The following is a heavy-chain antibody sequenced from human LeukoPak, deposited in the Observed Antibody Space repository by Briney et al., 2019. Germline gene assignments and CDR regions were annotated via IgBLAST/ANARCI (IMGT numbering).Heavy chain of an antibody. CDR3: ARGGYDILTGRRDYFDY. V-gene: IGHV4-30-2*01. D-gene: IGHD3-9*01. Sequence: SETLSLTCTVSGGSISSYSWSWIRQPPGKGLEWIGYIYHSGSTYYNPSLKSRVTISVDRSKNQFSLKLSSVTAADTAVYYCARGGYDILTGRRDYFDYWGQGTLVTVSS. CDR1: GGSISSYS. CDR2: IYHSGST. J-gene: IGHJ4*02.